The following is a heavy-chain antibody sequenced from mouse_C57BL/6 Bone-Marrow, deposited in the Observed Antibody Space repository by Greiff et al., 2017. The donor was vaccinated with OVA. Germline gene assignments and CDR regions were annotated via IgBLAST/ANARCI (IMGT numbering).Heavy chain of an antibody. D-gene: IGHD1-1*01. CDR3: ARHDYGSSYPYWYFDV. Sequence: EVKLMESGGGLVQPGESLKLSCESNEYEFPSHDMSWVRKTPEKRLELVAAINSDGGSTYYPDTMERRFIISRDNTKKTLYLQMSSLRSEDTALYYCARHDYGSSYPYWYFDVWGTGTTVTVSS. CDR2: INSDGGST. CDR1: EYEFPSHD. J-gene: IGHJ1*03. V-gene: IGHV5-2*01.